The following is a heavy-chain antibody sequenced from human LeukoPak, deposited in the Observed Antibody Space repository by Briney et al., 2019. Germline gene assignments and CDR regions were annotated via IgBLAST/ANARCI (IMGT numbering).Heavy chain of an antibody. CDR2: IYTSGST. CDR1: GGSISSGSYY. V-gene: IGHV4-61*02. Sequence: SQTLSLTCTVSGGSISSGSYYWSWIRQPAGKGLEWIGRIYTSGSTNYNPSLKSRVTISVDTSKNQFSLKLSSVTAADTAVYYCARVPVVAATPDWFDPWGQGTLVTVSS. J-gene: IGHJ5*02. CDR3: ARVPVVAATPDWFDP. D-gene: IGHD2-15*01.